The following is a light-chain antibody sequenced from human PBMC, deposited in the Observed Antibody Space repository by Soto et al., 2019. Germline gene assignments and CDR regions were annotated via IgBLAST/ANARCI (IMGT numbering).Light chain of an antibody. J-gene: IGKJ2*01. CDR3: QQYGTSPYT. CDR2: GAS. Sequence: IVLTQSTGTLSWSPGESATLSCRASQSVKSDYLAWYQQKRGQPPRLLIYGASRRATGTPDRFSGSGSGTEFTLTIIRLEPEDFEVYYCQQYGTSPYTFGQGTKLEIK. V-gene: IGKV3-20*01. CDR1: QSVKSDY.